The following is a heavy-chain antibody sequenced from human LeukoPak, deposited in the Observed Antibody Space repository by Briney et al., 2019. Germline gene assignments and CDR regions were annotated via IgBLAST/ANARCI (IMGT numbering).Heavy chain of an antibody. Sequence: ASVKVSCKASGYTFTSYGISWVRQAPGQGLEWMGWISAYNGNTNYAQKLQGRVTMTTDTSTSTAYMELRSLRSDDTAVYYCATQYGSGSYYRAYYYYYGMDVWGQGTTVTVSS. D-gene: IGHD3-10*01. J-gene: IGHJ6*02. CDR1: GYTFTSYG. CDR3: ATQYGSGSYYRAYYYYYGMDV. V-gene: IGHV1-18*01. CDR2: ISAYNGNT.